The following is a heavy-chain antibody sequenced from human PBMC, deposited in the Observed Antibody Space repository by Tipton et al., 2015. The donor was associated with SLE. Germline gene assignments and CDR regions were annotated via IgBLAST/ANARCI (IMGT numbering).Heavy chain of an antibody. J-gene: IGHJ4*02. CDR3: AKVKRSGYYLDY. CDR2: IYTSGST. Sequence: TLSLTCTVSGGSINSGVYSWSWIRQPAGKGLEWIGRIYTSGSTNYNPSLKSRVTISVDTSKNQFSLKLSSVTAADTAVYYCAKVKRSGYYLDYWGQGTLVTVSS. V-gene: IGHV4-61*02. CDR1: GGSINSGVYS. D-gene: IGHD3-22*01.